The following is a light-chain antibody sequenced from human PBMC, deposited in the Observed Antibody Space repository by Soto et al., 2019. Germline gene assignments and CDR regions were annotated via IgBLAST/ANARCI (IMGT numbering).Light chain of an antibody. Sequence: DIQMTQSPSFVSASVGDRVTITCRASQGISSWLAWYQHKPGRAPKLPIHAASSLESGVPSRFSGSGSGTDFTLIISSLQPEDFATYYCQQTTSFPLTFGGGTKVEIK. CDR3: QQTTSFPLT. V-gene: IGKV1-12*01. CDR2: AAS. J-gene: IGKJ4*01. CDR1: QGISSW.